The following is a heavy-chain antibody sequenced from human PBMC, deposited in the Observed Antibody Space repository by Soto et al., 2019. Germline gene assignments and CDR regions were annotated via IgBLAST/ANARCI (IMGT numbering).Heavy chain of an antibody. CDR3: ARDVVRSTGGDS. J-gene: IGHJ4*02. CDR1: GGAFSTSS. Sequence: SVKVSCKASGGAFSTSSFVWVRQGPGQGLEWMGGIIPIFGKTNVAPKFRDRITFTADESTRTAYMELSSLRSEDTAIYYCARDVVRSTGGDSWGQGXLVTVSS. V-gene: IGHV1-69*13. CDR2: IIPIFGKT. D-gene: IGHD7-27*01.